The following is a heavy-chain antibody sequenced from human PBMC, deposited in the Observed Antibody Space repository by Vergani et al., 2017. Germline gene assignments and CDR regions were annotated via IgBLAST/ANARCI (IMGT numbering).Heavy chain of an antibody. CDR3: AKAKPRNSGYDYLYYYHAIDV. D-gene: IGHD5-12*01. CDR2: ISGSGGST. CDR1: GFTFNHYA. Sequence: EVQLLESGGDLVQPGGSLRLSCAASGFTFNHYAMNWVRQAPGKGLEWVSGISGSGGSTYYAGSVKGRFTISRDSSKNTLYLQMNSLSAGDTAVYYCAKAKPRNSGYDYLYYYHAIDVWGQGTTVTVSS. V-gene: IGHV3-23*01. J-gene: IGHJ6*02.